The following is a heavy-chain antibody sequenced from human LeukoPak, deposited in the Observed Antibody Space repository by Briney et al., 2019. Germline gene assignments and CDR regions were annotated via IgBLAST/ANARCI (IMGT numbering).Heavy chain of an antibody. D-gene: IGHD2-21*02. CDR3: MVTHPQHYYFNY. J-gene: IGHJ4*02. Sequence: GGSLRLSCAASGFSFSSYSMNWVRQAPGKGLEWVSSISSTSSYIYYADSVKGRFTISRDNAKNSLYLQMNSLRAEDTAVYRCMVTHPQHYYFNYWGQGTLVTVSS. CDR2: ISSTSSYI. V-gene: IGHV3-21*01. CDR1: GFSFSSYS.